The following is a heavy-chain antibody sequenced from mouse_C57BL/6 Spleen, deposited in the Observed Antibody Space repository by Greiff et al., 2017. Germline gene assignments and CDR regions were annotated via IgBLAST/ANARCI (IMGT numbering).Heavy chain of an antibody. V-gene: IGHV5-16*01. Sequence: EVQRVESEGGLVQPGSSMKLSCTASGFTFSDYYMAWVRQVPEKGLEWVANINYDGSSTYYLDSLKSRFIISRDNAKNILYLQMSSLKSEDTATYYCARGGDYYGTHYYAMDYWGQGTSVTVSS. CDR2: INYDGSST. CDR3: ARGGDYYGTHYYAMDY. CDR1: GFTFSDYY. D-gene: IGHD1-1*01. J-gene: IGHJ4*01.